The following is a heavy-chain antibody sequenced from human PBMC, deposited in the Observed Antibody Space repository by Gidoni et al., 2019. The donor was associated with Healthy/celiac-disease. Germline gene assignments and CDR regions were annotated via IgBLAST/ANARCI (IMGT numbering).Heavy chain of an antibody. CDR2: IYYSGST. Sequence: QVHLQESGPGLVKPSETLSLTGTVSGGSISSYYWSWIRQPPGKGLEWIGYIYYSGSTNYNPALKSRVTISVETSKNQFSLKLSSVTAADTAVYYCARDSLGATVPDYWGQGTLVTVSS. J-gene: IGHJ4*02. CDR1: GGSISSYY. V-gene: IGHV4-59*01. CDR3: ARDSLGATVPDY. D-gene: IGHD4-4*01.